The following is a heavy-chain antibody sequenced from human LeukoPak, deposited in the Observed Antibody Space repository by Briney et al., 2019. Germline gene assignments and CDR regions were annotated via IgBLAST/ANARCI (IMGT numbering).Heavy chain of an antibody. Sequence: GGSLRLSCAASGFTFSSYAMSWVRQAPGKGLEWVSTISGSGDSTYYADSVKGRFTISRDNSKSTLYLQMNSLRAEDTAVYYCAKVGGSRDIVVVVAVTFDYWGQGTLVTVSS. CDR3: AKVGGSRDIVVVVAVTFDY. CDR2: ISGSGDST. J-gene: IGHJ4*02. D-gene: IGHD2-15*01. CDR1: GFTFSSYA. V-gene: IGHV3-23*01.